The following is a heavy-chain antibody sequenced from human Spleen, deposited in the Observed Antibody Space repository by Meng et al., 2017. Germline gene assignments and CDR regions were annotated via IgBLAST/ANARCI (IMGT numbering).Heavy chain of an antibody. CDR3: ARGPTTMAHDFDY. V-gene: IGHV4-34*01. D-gene: IGHD4-11*01. CDR2: INHSGST. Sequence: QVQVQEWGAGLVKPSETHSLTCVVYGGSFSDYYWSWIRQPPGKGLEWIGEINHSGSTKYNPSLESRATISVDTSQNNLSLKLSSVTAADSAVYYCARGPTTMAHDFDYWGQGTLVTVSS. CDR1: GGSFSDYY. J-gene: IGHJ4*02.